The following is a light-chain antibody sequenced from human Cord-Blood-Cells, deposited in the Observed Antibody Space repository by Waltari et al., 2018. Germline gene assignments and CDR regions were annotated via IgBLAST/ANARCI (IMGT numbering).Light chain of an antibody. CDR3: QSYDSSNQV. V-gene: IGLV6-57*03. Sequence: NFMLTQPHSVSESPGKTVTISCTRSSGSIASNYVQWYQQRPGSAPTTVIYEDNQRPTGVPDRSSGPIDSSSNSASLTISELKAEDEADYYCQSYDSSNQVCGGGTKLTVL. CDR2: EDN. CDR1: SGSIASNY. J-gene: IGLJ3*02.